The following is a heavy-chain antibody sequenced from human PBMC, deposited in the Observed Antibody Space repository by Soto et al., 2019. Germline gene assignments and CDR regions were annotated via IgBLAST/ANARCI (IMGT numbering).Heavy chain of an antibody. J-gene: IGHJ4*02. V-gene: IGHV1-18*01. Sequence: QVKLVQSGTEVKKPGASMKVSCKASGYSFATSGISWVRQAPGQGLEWMGWISAYNGNTNYDQKLQDRIIMTTDTSASIAYLELRSLRSDDTAVYYCARAGQYYDSSGYADWGQGTLVTVSS. CDR2: ISAYNGNT. D-gene: IGHD3-22*01. CDR1: GYSFATSG. CDR3: ARAGQYYDSSGYAD.